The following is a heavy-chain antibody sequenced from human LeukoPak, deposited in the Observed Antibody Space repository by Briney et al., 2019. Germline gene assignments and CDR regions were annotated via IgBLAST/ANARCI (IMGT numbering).Heavy chain of an antibody. Sequence: SETLSLTCNVSGGSIRGYYWSWIRQPPGKGLEWIGYIYSSGSTNYNPSLKSRVTMSVDTSKNQFSLKVNSVTAADTAVYYCARVYDSGSQAYFYYMDVWGKGTTVTISS. CDR2: IYSSGST. D-gene: IGHD3-10*01. CDR3: ARVYDSGSQAYFYYMDV. V-gene: IGHV4-59*01. CDR1: GGSIRGYY. J-gene: IGHJ6*03.